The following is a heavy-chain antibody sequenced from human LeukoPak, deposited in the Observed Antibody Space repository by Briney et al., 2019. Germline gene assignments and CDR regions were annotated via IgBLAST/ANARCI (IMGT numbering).Heavy chain of an antibody. Sequence: GGSLRLSCAASGFTFSSYNMNWVRQAPGKGLEWVSSISSSSGYIYYADSLKGRFTISRNNAKSSLYLQMNSLRAEDTAVYYCARAPTFSGWFDYWGQGTLVTVSS. D-gene: IGHD6-19*01. CDR2: ISSSSGYI. CDR3: ARAPTFSGWFDY. V-gene: IGHV3-21*01. J-gene: IGHJ4*02. CDR1: GFTFSSYN.